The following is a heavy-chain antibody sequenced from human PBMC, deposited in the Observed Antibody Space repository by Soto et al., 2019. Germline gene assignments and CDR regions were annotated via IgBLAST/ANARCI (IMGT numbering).Heavy chain of an antibody. CDR2: ISYSGST. V-gene: IGHV4-31*03. CDR3: ARAKITPGYYYSGMDV. J-gene: IGHJ6*02. CDR1: GGSISGGTYY. D-gene: IGHD1-20*01. Sequence: SETLSLTCSVSGGSISGGTYYWNWIRQHPGKALEWIGYISYSGSTYYNPSLKSRLTISVDTSKNQFSLKLSSVTAADTAVYYCARAKITPGYYYSGMDVWGQGTTVTV.